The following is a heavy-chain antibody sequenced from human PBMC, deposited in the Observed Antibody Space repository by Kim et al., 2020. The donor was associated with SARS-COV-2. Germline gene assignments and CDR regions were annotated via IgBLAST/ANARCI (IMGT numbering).Heavy chain of an antibody. CDR3: AKDLLYSGSYQPSYFDY. V-gene: IGHV3-23*01. Sequence: VKGRFTISRDNSKNTLYLQMNSLRAEDTAVYYCAKDLLYSGSYQPSYFDYWGQGTLVTVSS. D-gene: IGHD1-26*01. J-gene: IGHJ4*02.